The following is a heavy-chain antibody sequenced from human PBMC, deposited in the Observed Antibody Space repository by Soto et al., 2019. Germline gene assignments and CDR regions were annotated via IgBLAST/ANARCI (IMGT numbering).Heavy chain of an antibody. D-gene: IGHD6-19*01. CDR2: FDPEDGET. J-gene: IGHJ4*02. Sequence: ASVKVSCKVSGYTLTELSMHWVRQAPGKGLEWMGGFDPEDGETIYAQKFQGRVTMTEDTSTDTAYMELSSLRSEDTAVYYCATGGAVAGTSTTFDYRGQGTQVTVSS. V-gene: IGHV1-24*01. CDR3: ATGGAVAGTSTTFDY. CDR1: GYTLTELS.